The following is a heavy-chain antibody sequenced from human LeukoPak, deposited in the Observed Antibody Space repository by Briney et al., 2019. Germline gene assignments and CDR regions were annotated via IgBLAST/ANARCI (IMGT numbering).Heavy chain of an antibody. CDR2: ISANSAYI. Sequence: GGSLRLSCEDSGFAFNSYNMNWVRQTPEKGLEWVSSISANSAYIHCADSVKGRFTISRDNAKNSLFLQMNSLRAEDTAVYYCASLYCGTTSCYHGLFDPWGQGTLVSVSS. J-gene: IGHJ5*02. D-gene: IGHD2-2*01. V-gene: IGHV3-21*06. CDR3: ASLYCGTTSCYHGLFDP. CDR1: GFAFNSYN.